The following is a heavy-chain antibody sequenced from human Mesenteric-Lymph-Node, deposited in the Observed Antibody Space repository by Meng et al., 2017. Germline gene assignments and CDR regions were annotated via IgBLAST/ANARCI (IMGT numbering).Heavy chain of an antibody. V-gene: IGHV4-38-2*01. D-gene: IGHD4-17*01. J-gene: IGHJ3*02. CDR1: GYSISSGYY. CDR3: ARNDYGDYVNAFDI. Sequence: LSCAVSGYSISSGYYWGWIRQPPGKGLEWIGSIYHSGSTYYNPSLKSRVTISVDTSKNQFSLKLSSVTAADTAVYYCARNDYGDYVNAFDIWGQGTMVTVSS. CDR2: IYHSGST.